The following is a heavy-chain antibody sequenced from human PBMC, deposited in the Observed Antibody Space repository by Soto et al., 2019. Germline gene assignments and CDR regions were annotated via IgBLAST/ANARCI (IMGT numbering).Heavy chain of an antibody. CDR3: AKEQLSY. Sequence: GSLRLSCAASGFSFSNAWMNWVRQAPGKGLEWVAVISYDGSNKYYADSVKGRFTISRDNSKNTLYLQMNSLRAEDTAVYYCAKEQLSYWGQGTLVTVSS. J-gene: IGHJ4*02. CDR1: GFSFSNAW. D-gene: IGHD6-19*01. V-gene: IGHV3-30*18. CDR2: ISYDGSNK.